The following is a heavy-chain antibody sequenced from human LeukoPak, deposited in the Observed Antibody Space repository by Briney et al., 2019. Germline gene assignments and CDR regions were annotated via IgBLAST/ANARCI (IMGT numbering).Heavy chain of an antibody. CDR3: SKDRLRSSFDY. J-gene: IGHJ4*02. CDR2: ISSDGIHT. CDR1: GFTFSSNT. Sequence: PGGSLRLSCAASGFTFSSNTMNWVRQAPGKGLEWVSSISSDGIHTFYADPVKGRFTISRDNAKNSLYLQMNSLRDEDTAVYYCSKDRLRSSFDYWGRGILVTVSS. D-gene: IGHD6-6*01. V-gene: IGHV3-21*01.